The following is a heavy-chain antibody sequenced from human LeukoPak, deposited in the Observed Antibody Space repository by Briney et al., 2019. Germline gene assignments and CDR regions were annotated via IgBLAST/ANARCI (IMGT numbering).Heavy chain of an antibody. V-gene: IGHV4-39*01. D-gene: IGHD3-22*01. Sequence: SETLSLTCTVSGGPISSSSYYWGWIRQPPGKGLEWIGSIYYSGSTYYNPSLKSRVTISVDTSKNQFSLKLSSVTAADTAVYYCARQSSSMIVVVMGAFDIWGQGTMVTVSS. CDR3: ARQSSSMIVVVMGAFDI. J-gene: IGHJ3*02. CDR2: IYYSGST. CDR1: GGPISSSSYY.